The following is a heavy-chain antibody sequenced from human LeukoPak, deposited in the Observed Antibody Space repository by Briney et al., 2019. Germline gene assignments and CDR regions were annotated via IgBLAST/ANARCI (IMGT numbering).Heavy chain of an antibody. V-gene: IGHV1-69*04. CDR3: AREYCSSTSCYLRPYYGMDV. J-gene: IGHJ6*02. Sequence: GASVKVSCKASGGTFSSYAISWVRQAPGQGLEWMGRIIPILGIANYAQKFQGRVTITADKSTSTAYMELSSLRSEDTAVYYCAREYCSSTSCYLRPYYGMDVWGQGTTVTVSS. CDR1: GGTFSSYA. D-gene: IGHD2-2*01. CDR2: IIPILGIA.